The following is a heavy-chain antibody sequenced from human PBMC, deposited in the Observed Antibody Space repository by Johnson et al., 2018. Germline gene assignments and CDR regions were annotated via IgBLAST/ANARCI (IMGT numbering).Heavy chain of an antibody. CDR2: ISYDGSNK. Sequence: QVQLVQSGGGVVQPGRSLRLSCAASGFTFSSYGMHWVRQAPGNGLEWVAVISYDGSNKYYKDSVKGRFTISRDSSNNTLYLQMNSLTAEDTAVYYCAKVRDGGVVAPGYFQHWGQGTLVTVSS. D-gene: IGHD2-8*02. V-gene: IGHV3-30*18. CDR1: GFTFSSYG. CDR3: AKVRDGGVVAPGYFQH. J-gene: IGHJ1*01.